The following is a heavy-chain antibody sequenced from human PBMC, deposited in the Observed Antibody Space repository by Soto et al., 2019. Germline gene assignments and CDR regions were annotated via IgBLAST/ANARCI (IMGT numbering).Heavy chain of an antibody. D-gene: IGHD2-2*01. Sequence: SETLSLTCTVSGGSISSGGYYWSWIHQHPGKGLEWIGYIYYSGSTYYNPSLKSRVTISVDTSKNQFSLKLSSVTAADTAVYYCASSLYCSSTSCYGVDYWGQGTLVTVSS. CDR3: ASSLYCSSTSCYGVDY. CDR2: IYYSGST. CDR1: GGSISSGGYY. V-gene: IGHV4-31*03. J-gene: IGHJ4*02.